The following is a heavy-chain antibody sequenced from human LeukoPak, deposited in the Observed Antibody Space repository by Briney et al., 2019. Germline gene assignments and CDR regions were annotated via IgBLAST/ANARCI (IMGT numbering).Heavy chain of an antibody. V-gene: IGHV3-11*04. CDR3: ARESRELLSHAFDI. CDR2: ISSSGSTI. CDR1: GFTFSDYY. Sequence: GGSLRLSCAASGFTFSDYYMSWIRQAPGKGLEWVSYISSSGSTIYYADSVKGRFTISRDNAKNSLYLQMNSLRAEDTAVYYCARESRELLSHAFDIWGQGTMVTVSS. D-gene: IGHD1-26*01. J-gene: IGHJ3*02.